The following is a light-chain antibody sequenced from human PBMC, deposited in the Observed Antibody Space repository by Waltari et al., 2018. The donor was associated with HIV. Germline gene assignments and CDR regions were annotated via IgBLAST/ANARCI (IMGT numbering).Light chain of an antibody. V-gene: IGLV3-21*04. Sequence: SYVLTQPPSVSVAPGKTARLTCEGDNIGGQSVHWYQQKAGHAPVLVIYYDNDRPSGIPERFSGFNSGNTATLTISGVEAGDEADYYCQVWDSSSNHVVFGGGTKLTAL. CDR2: YDN. CDR3: QVWDSSSNHVV. J-gene: IGLJ3*02. CDR1: NIGGQS.